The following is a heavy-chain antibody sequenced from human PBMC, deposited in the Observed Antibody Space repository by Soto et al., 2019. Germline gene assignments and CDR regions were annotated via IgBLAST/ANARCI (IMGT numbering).Heavy chain of an antibody. Sequence: GGSLRLSCAASGFTFSSYGMHWVRQAPGKGLEWVAVISYDGSNKYYADSVKGRFTISRDNSKNTLYLQMNSLRAEDTAVYYCAKDLECEWFGELLQGGPDSWGQAPLVTAPQ. CDR2: ISYDGSNK. D-gene: IGHD3-10*01. J-gene: IGHJ4*02. CDR1: GFTFSSYG. CDR3: AKDLECEWFGELLQGGPDS. V-gene: IGHV3-30*18.